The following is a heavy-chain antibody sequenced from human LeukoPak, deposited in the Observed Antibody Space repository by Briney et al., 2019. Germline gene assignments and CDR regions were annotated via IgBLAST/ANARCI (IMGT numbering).Heavy chain of an antibody. D-gene: IGHD3-16*01. CDR3: VRDHLYSFDY. J-gene: IGHJ4*02. V-gene: IGHV3-48*02. CDR1: ALSFSTNS. Sequence: GGSLRLSCAPDALSFSTNSIEWVRQAPGKGLEWVSYIRSSSNTRYYADSVKGRFTISEHNAKNLLDHHMTRLKDADTAVKYCVRDHLYSFDYWGQGTLVTVSS. CDR2: IRSSSNTR.